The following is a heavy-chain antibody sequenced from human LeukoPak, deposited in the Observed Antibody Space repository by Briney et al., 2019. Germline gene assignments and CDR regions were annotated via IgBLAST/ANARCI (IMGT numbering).Heavy chain of an antibody. CDR2: ISGSGGST. CDR1: GFTFSSYA. V-gene: IGHV3-23*01. D-gene: IGHD6-13*01. CDR3: AKAYGYSSSWYYFDY. Sequence: GALRLSCAASGFTFSSYAMSWVRQAPGKGLEWVSAISGSGGSTYYADSVKGRFTISRDNSKNTLYLQMNSLRAEDTAVYYCAKAYGYSSSWYYFDYWGQGTLVTVSS. J-gene: IGHJ4*02.